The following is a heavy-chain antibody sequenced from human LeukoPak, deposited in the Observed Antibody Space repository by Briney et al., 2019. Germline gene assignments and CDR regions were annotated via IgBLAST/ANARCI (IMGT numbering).Heavy chain of an antibody. J-gene: IGHJ4*02. CDR2: IYHSGST. V-gene: IGHV4-38-2*02. CDR3: VREKAAAAPFDY. Sequence: SETLSLTCTVSGYSISSGYYWGWIRQPPGKGLEWIGSIYHSGSTYYNPSLRSRVTISVDTSKNQFSLKLSSVTAADTAVYYCVREKAAAAPFDYWGQGTLVTVSS. D-gene: IGHD6-13*01. CDR1: GYSISSGYY.